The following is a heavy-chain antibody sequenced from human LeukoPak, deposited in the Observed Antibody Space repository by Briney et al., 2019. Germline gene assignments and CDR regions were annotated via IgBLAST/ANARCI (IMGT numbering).Heavy chain of an antibody. CDR2: INWNGGST. CDR3: ARNSYGDYRICYFDY. V-gene: IGHV3-20*04. D-gene: IGHD4-17*01. J-gene: IGHJ4*02. CDR1: GFTFDDYG. Sequence: PGGSLRLSCAASGFTFDDYGMSWVRQAPGKGLEWVSGINWNGGSTGYADSVKGRFTISRDNAKNSLYLQMNSLRAEDTALYYCARNSYGDYRICYFDYWGQGTLVTVSS.